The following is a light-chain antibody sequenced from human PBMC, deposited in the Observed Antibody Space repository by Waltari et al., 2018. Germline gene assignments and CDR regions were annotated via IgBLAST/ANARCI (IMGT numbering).Light chain of an antibody. CDR3: SSFTSSTTGI. CDR2: DVT. CDR1: SSDSGGYTY. J-gene: IGLJ2*01. Sequence: SALTQPDSVSGSPGQSITISCSGISSDSGGYTYVSWYQQHPGEAPKVIIYDVTNRPSGVSNRFSGSKSGSSASLTISGLQPEDEADYYCSSFTSSTTGIFGGGTKLTVL. V-gene: IGLV2-14*03.